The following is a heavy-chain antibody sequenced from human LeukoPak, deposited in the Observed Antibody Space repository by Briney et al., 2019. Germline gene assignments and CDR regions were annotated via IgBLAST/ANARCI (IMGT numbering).Heavy chain of an antibody. J-gene: IGHJ4*02. CDR2: ISSTGSDI. D-gene: IGHD1-26*01. CDR3: ARDLPTGTYRAYFNN. CDR1: GFIFSNYE. Sequence: GSLRLSCAGSGFIFSNYEMNWVRQAPGKGLEWVSYISSTGSDIYYADSVKGRFTITRDNAENSLYLQMNSLRAEDTAVYYCARDLPTGTYRAYFNNWGQGTLVTVSS. V-gene: IGHV3-48*03.